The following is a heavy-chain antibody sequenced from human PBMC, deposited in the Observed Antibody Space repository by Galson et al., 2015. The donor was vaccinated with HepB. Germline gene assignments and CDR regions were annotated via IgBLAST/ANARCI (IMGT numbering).Heavy chain of an antibody. D-gene: IGHD3-10*01. CDR3: ARAGGTYYYGSGSYLHWFDP. Sequence: LSLTCAVYGGSFSGYYWSWIRQPPGKGLEWIGEINHSGSTNYNPSLKSRVTISVDTSKNQFSLKLSSVTAADTAVYYCARAGGTYYYGSGSYLHWFDPWGQGTLVTVSS. V-gene: IGHV4-34*01. CDR1: GGSFSGYY. CDR2: INHSGST. J-gene: IGHJ5*02.